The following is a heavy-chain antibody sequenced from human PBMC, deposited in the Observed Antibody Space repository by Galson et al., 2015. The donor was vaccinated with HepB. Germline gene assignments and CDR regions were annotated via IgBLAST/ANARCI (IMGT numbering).Heavy chain of an antibody. Sequence: SLRLSCAASGFTFSSYSMSWVRQAPGKGLEWVANIKKDGSEKYYVDSVKGRFTISRDNAKNTLYLQMNSLRAEDTAVYYCARDHNELRFGEFLPYWYFDLWFRGTLVTVSS. CDR2: IKKDGSEK. J-gene: IGHJ2*01. CDR1: GFTFSSYS. D-gene: IGHD3-10*01. V-gene: IGHV3-7*03. CDR3: ARDHNELRFGEFLPYWYFDL.